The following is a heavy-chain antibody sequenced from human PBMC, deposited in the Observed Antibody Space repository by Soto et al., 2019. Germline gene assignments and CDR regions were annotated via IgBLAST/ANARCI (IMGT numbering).Heavy chain of an antibody. V-gene: IGHV4-4*02. D-gene: IGHD2-21*01. CDR2: VYHTGTT. Sequence: CCSIINQPTGKGLEWIGEVYHTGTTKYNPSLKNRVTISVDKSNNQFSLELRAVTAADTAVYYCAPVPPGIVVMKTEIPSWVQGTLVPVSS. CDR1: C. CDR3: APVPPGIVVMKTEIPS. J-gene: IGHJ5*02.